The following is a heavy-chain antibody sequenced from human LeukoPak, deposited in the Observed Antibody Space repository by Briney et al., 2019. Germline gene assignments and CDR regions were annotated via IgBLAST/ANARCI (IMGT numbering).Heavy chain of an antibody. CDR3: AREGSGAGTDYYYYMDV. CDR1: GGSISSGDYY. J-gene: IGHJ6*03. Sequence: SETLSLTCTVSGGSISSGDYYWRWIRQPPGKGLEWIGYIYYSGSTYYNPSLKSRVTISVDTSKNQFSLKLSSVSAADTAVYYCAREGSGAGTDYYYYMDVWGKGTTVTVSS. V-gene: IGHV4-30-4*08. D-gene: IGHD6-19*01. CDR2: IYYSGST.